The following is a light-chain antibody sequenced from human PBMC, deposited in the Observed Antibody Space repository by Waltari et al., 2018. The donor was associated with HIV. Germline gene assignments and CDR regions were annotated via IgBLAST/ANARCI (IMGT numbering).Light chain of an antibody. CDR2: EIN. V-gene: IGLV2-23*02. J-gene: IGLJ2*01. CDR3: CSYAGRSTFVL. Sequence: TQPASVSGSPGQSITISCNETSSDVSTYKLVSWYQQHPGKVPKLIIYEINKRPSGVSNRFSGSKSGNMASLTISGLQAEDEAFYHCCSYAGRSTFVLFGGGTKLTVL. CDR1: SSDVSTYKL.